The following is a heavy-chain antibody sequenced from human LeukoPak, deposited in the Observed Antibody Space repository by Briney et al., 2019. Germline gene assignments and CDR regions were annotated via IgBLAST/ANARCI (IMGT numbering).Heavy chain of an antibody. V-gene: IGHV4-38-2*02. CDR2: IYRNGNT. CDR1: GYSISSGYY. D-gene: IGHD5-24*01. CDR3: ARRWLNYYFDY. J-gene: IGHJ4*02. Sequence: KPSENLSLTCTVSGYSISSGYYWGWIRQPPGKGLEWIGSIYRNGNTYYNPSLKSRVTMSVDTSNNQFSLKLSSVTATDTAMYYCARRWLNYYFDYWGQGTLVTVSS.